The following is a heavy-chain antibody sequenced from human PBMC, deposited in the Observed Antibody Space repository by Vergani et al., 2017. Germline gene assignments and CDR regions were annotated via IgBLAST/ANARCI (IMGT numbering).Heavy chain of an antibody. V-gene: IGHV4-30-4*01. CDR2: IYQSETT. J-gene: IGHJ6*02. D-gene: IGHD2-2*01. Sequence: QVQLQESGPGLVKPSQTLSVSCTVSGDSINSADHYWTWLRQSPGKGLEWIGYIYQSETTSYNPSLGSRVTISFETSKNQFSLKLRSVTAADTAVYFCARGRMPYYYYGMDVWSLGTTVTVSS. CDR1: GDSINSADHY. CDR3: ARGRMPYYYYGMDV.